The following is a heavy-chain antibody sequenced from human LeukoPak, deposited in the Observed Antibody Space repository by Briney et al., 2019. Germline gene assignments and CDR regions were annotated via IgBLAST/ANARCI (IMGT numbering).Heavy chain of an antibody. V-gene: IGHV1-69*13. CDR3: ARDQQSGGRCYSEACWFDP. J-gene: IGHJ5*02. CDR2: SIPIFGTA. CDR1: VGTFSSYA. Sequence: SVKVSCKASVGTFSSYAISWVRQAPGQGLEWMGGSIPIFGTANYAQKFQGRVTITADESTSTAYMELSSLRSEDTAVYYCARDQQSGGRCYSEACWFDPWGQGTLVTVSS. D-gene: IGHD2-15*01.